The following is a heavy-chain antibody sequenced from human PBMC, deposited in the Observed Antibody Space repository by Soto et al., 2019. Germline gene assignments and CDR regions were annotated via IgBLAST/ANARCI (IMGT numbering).Heavy chain of an antibody. CDR2: ISGSGGST. CDR3: AKVRRPTAPPVPVGAFDI. D-gene: IGHD4-17*01. V-gene: IGHV3-23*01. J-gene: IGHJ3*02. CDR1: GFTFSSYA. Sequence: PWGSLRLSCAASGFTFSSYAMSWVRQAPGKGLEWVLAISGSGGSTYYADSVKGRFTISRANSKNTLYLQMNSLRAEDTAVYYCAKVRRPTAPPVPVGAFDIWGQGTMVTVSS.